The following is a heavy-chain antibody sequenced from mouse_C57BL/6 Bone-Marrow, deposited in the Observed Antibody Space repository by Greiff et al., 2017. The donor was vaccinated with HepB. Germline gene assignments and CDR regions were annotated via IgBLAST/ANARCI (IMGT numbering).Heavy chain of an antibody. CDR2: IYPRSGNT. Sequence: VQLQQSGAELARPGASVKLSCKASCYTFPSYGISWVKQRTGQGLEWIGEIYPRSGNTYYNEKFKGKATLTADKSSSTAYMELRSLTSEDSAVYFCARYTTVVPYAMDYWGQGTSVTVSS. CDR3: ARYTTVVPYAMDY. V-gene: IGHV1-81*01. J-gene: IGHJ4*01. CDR1: CYTFPSYG. D-gene: IGHD1-1*01.